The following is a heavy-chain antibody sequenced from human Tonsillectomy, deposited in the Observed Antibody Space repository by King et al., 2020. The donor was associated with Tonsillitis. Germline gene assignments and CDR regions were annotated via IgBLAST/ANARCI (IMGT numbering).Heavy chain of an antibody. CDR2: ISHSGRT. J-gene: IGHJ4*02. V-gene: IGHV4-34*01. D-gene: IGHD3-3*01. CDR3: ARGKYDFWSNYPDYFDY. Sequence: HVQLQQWGAGLLKPSETLSLTCAVYGGSFSGYYWGWIRQPPGKGLEWIGEISHSGRTNYNPSLKSRVTISLDTSKKQFSLKLTSVTAADTAVYFCARGKYDFWSNYPDYFDYWGRGTLVTVSS. CDR1: GGSFSGYY.